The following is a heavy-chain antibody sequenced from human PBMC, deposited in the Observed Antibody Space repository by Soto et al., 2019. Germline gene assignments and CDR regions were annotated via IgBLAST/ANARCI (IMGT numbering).Heavy chain of an antibody. CDR1: GYTFTSYD. V-gene: IGHV1-8*02. D-gene: IGHD6-6*01. J-gene: IGHJ3*02. Sequence: ASVKVSCKASGYTFTSYDINWVRQATGQGLEWMGWMNPNSGNTGYAQKFQGRVTMTRNTSISTAYMELSSLRSEDTAVYYCALYSSSSDAFDIWGQGTMVTVSS. CDR3: ALYSSSSDAFDI. CDR2: MNPNSGNT.